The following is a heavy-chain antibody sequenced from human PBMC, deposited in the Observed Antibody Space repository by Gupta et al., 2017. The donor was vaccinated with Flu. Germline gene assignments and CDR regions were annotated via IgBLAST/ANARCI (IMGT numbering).Heavy chain of an antibody. CDR3: ARVLRGSAGWFDP. D-gene: IGHD5-12*01. J-gene: IGHJ5*02. CDR2: IYTSGST. CDR1: GGSLSGGSYY. V-gene: IGHV4-61*02. Sequence: QLQDSGPGLVNPSPTLSLPSTAAGGSLSGGSYYRSWIRQPAGKGLEWIGRIYTSGSTTYNPSLKRRVTISVDTSKNQFSLKLSSVTAADTSVYYCARVLRGSAGWFDPGGQGTLVTVSS.